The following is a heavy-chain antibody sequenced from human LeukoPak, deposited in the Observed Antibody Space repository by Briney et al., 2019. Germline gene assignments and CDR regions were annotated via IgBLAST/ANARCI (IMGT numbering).Heavy chain of an antibody. V-gene: IGHV3-21*01. CDR1: GFTFSSYS. Sequence: MSGGSLRLSCAASGFTFSSYSMNWVRQAPGKGLEWVSSISSSSSYIYYADSVKGRFTISRDNAKNSLYLQMNSLRAEDTAVYYCARDVSGWYAFDIWGQGTMVTVSS. CDR2: ISSSSSYI. D-gene: IGHD6-19*01. CDR3: ARDVSGWYAFDI. J-gene: IGHJ3*02.